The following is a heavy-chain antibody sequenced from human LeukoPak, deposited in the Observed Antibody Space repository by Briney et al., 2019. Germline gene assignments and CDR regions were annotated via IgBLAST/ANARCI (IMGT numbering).Heavy chain of an antibody. D-gene: IGHD6-13*01. J-gene: IGHJ2*01. CDR2: IDTSGST. CDR1: GGSISSYY. CDR3: ARVSSSWYQDWYFDL. Sequence: PSETLSLTCTVSGGSISSYYWSWIRQPAGKGLEWIGRIDTSGSTNYKPSLKSRVTMSVDTSKKQFSLKLSSVTAADTAVYYCARVSSSWYQDWYFDLWGRGTLVTVSS. V-gene: IGHV4-4*07.